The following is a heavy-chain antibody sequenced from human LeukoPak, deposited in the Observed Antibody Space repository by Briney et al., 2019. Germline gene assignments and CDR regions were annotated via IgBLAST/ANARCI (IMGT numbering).Heavy chain of an antibody. CDR3: ARSGLPTDVVVPAAMLYYCYGMDV. CDR2: ISYGGSNK. J-gene: IGHJ6*04. CDR1: GFTFSSYA. D-gene: IGHD2-2*01. V-gene: IGHV3-30*04. Sequence: PGGSLRLSCAASGFTFSSYAMHWVRQAPGKGLEWVAVISYGGSNKYYADSVKGRFTISRDNSKNTLYLQMNSLRAEDTAVYYCARSGLPTDVVVPAAMLYYCYGMDVWGKGTTVTVSS.